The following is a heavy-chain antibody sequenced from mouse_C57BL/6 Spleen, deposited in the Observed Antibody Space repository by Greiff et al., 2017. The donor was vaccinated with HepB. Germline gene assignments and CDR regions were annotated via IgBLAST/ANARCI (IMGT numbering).Heavy chain of an antibody. CDR2: IDPSDSYT. J-gene: IGHJ4*01. CDR1: GYTFTSYW. D-gene: IGHD1-1*01. CDR3: ARFPIDYGSSYRAMDY. V-gene: IGHV1-50*01. Sequence: QVQLKQPGAELVKPGASVKLSCKASGYTFTSYWMQWVKQRPGQGLEWIGEIDPSDSYTNYNQKFKGKATLTVDTSSSTAYMQLSSLTSEDSAVYYCARFPIDYGSSYRAMDYWGQGTSVTVSS.